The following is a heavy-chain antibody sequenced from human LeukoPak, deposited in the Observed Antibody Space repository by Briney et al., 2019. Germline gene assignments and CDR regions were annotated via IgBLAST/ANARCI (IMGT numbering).Heavy chain of an antibody. Sequence: GGSLRLSCAASGFTVSSNYMSWVRQAPGKGLEWVSVIYSGGSTYYADSVKGRFTISRDNSKNTLYLQMNSLRAEDTAVYYCARGYCSSTSCSDYWGRGTLVTVSS. J-gene: IGHJ4*02. V-gene: IGHV3-66*01. CDR2: IYSGGST. CDR3: ARGYCSSTSCSDY. CDR1: GFTVSSNY. D-gene: IGHD2-2*01.